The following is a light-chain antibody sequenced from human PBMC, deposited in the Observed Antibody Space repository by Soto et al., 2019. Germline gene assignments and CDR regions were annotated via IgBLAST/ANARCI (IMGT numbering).Light chain of an antibody. J-gene: IGLJ3*02. CDR1: SSDVGIYSL. Sequence: QSVLTQPASVSESPGQSITISCTGTSSDVGIYSLVSWYQQHPGKAPKLMIFEVSKRPSGVSNRFSGSKSGSTASLTISGLQAEDEADYYCCSYAGSSTWVFGGGTKVTVL. CDR3: CSYAGSSTWV. CDR2: EVS. V-gene: IGLV2-23*02.